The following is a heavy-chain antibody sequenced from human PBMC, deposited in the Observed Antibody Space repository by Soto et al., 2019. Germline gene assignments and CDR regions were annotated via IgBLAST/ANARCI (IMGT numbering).Heavy chain of an antibody. J-gene: IGHJ4*02. CDR3: ASRKSGLPFDY. CDR2: VYYSGST. D-gene: IGHD3-16*01. Sequence: SETLALTCTVSDDCSNSANWNWILQPPGKGLEWIGYVYYSGSTNYNPSLKSRITMSVDTSKNHFSLQLSSVTAADTAVYYCASRKSGLPFDYWGQGILVTVS. CDR1: DDCSNSAN. V-gene: IGHV4-59*01.